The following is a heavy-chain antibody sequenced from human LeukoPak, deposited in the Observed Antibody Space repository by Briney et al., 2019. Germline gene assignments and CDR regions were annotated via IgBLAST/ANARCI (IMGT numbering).Heavy chain of an antibody. D-gene: IGHD4-17*01. V-gene: IGHV3-21*01. J-gene: IGHJ4*02. Sequence: GGSLRLSCAASGFTFTSYTMNWVRQAPGKGLEWVSSISSSSSYIYFADSVKGRFTISRDNAKNSLYLQVNSLRAEDTAVYYCARESLNYGDTYFDYWGQGTLVTVSS. CDR1: GFTFTSYT. CDR3: ARESLNYGDTYFDY. CDR2: ISSSSSYI.